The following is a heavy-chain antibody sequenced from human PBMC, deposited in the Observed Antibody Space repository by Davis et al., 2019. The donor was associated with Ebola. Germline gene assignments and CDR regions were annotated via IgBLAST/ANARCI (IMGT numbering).Heavy chain of an antibody. J-gene: IGHJ3*02. D-gene: IGHD1-14*01. V-gene: IGHV3-30*03. CDR1: GFTFTTST. CDR2: ISSDGRRE. CDR3: TSGVDTTGASWSDALDI. Sequence: GESLKISCVASGFTFTTSTMHWVRQAPGKGLEWVALISSDGRREYYADSVKGRFTISRDNAKNTQYLQMNSLRDDDTAVYYCTSGVDTTGASWSDALDIWGQGTMVTVSS.